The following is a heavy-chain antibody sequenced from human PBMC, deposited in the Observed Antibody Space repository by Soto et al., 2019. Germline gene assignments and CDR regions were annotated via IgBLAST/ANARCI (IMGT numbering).Heavy chain of an antibody. J-gene: IGHJ6*02. CDR2: VYPGDSDT. CDR1: GYSFAGYW. Sequence: PGESLKISCKASGYSFAGYWIAWVRQMPGKGLEWMGIVYPGDSDTRYSPSFRGQVTISADKSISTAYLQWSSLKASDTAMYYCARLKGHLTYYDGMDVWGQGTTVTVSS. V-gene: IGHV5-51*01. CDR3: ARLKGHLTYYDGMDV.